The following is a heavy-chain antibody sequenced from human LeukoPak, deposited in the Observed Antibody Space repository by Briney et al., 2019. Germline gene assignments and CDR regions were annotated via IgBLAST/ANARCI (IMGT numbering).Heavy chain of an antibody. V-gene: IGHV3-21*01. D-gene: IGHD5-18*01. CDR1: GFTFSSYS. CDR2: ISSSGSYI. CDR3: ASLDTAMVGVDY. J-gene: IGHJ4*02. Sequence: GGSLRLSCAASGFTFSSYSMNWVRQAPGKGLEWVSSISSSGSYIYYADSVKGRFTISRDNAKNSLYLQMNSLRAEDTAVYYCASLDTAMVGVDYWGQGTLVTVSS.